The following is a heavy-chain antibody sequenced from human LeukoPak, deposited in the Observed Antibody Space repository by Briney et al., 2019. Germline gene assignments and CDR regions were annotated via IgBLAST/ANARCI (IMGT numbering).Heavy chain of an antibody. CDR1: GGSITTGGYS. CDR2: FYHTGIT. J-gene: IGHJ4*02. D-gene: IGHD6-13*01. CDR3: ASGLGQQFFY. Sequence: PSETLSLTCAVSGGSITTGGYSWNWIRQPPGKGLEWIGYFYHTGITYYNPSLNSRVTISVDRSKNQFSLKLSSVTAADTAVYYCASGLGQQFFYWGQGTLVTVSS. V-gene: IGHV4-30-2*01.